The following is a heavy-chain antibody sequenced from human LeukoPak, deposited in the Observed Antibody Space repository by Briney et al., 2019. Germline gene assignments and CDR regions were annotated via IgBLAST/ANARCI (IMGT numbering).Heavy chain of an antibody. CDR2: ISAYNGNT. CDR1: GYTFTGYY. V-gene: IGHV1-18*04. J-gene: IGHJ3*02. D-gene: IGHD2-15*01. Sequence: GASVKVSCKASGYTFTGYYMHWVRQAPGQGLEWMGWISAYNGNTNYAQKLQGRVTMTTDTSTSTAYMELRSLRSEDTAVYYCARGSGEDAFDIWGQGTMVTVSS. CDR3: ARGSGEDAFDI.